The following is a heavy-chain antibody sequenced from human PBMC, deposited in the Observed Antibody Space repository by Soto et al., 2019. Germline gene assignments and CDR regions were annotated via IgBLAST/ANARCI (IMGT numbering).Heavy chain of an antibody. CDR1: GFTFSSYA. V-gene: IGHV3-30-3*01. CDR3: ASVRQWLAFHYFDY. CDR2: ISYDGSNK. Sequence: GGSLRLSCAASGFTFSSYAMHWVRQAPGKGLEWVAVISYDGSNKYYADSVKGRFTISRDNSKNTLYLQMNSLRAEDTAVYYCASVRQWLAFHYFDYWGQGTLVTVSS. D-gene: IGHD6-19*01. J-gene: IGHJ4*02.